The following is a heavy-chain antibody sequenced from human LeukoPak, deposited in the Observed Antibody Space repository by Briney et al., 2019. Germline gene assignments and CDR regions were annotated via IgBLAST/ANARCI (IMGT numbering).Heavy chain of an antibody. CDR3: ARTGGYYGWVY. D-gene: IGHD3-10*01. J-gene: IGHJ4*02. CDR1: GGTFSSYA. CDR2: IIPIFGTA. V-gene: IGHV1-69*05. Sequence: SVKVSCNASGGTFSSYAISWVRHAPGQGLEWMGGIIPIFGTANYAQKFQGRVTITTDESTSTAYMELSSLRSEDTAVYYCARTGGYYGWVYWGQGTLVTVSS.